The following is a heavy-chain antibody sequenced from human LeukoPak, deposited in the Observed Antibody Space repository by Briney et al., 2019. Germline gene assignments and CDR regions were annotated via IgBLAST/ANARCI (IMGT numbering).Heavy chain of an antibody. D-gene: IGHD1-26*01. CDR3: ARQRRGQSGSYVY. Sequence: SETLSLTCTVSGGSISSYYWSWIRQPPGKGLEWIGYIYYSGSTNYNPSLKSRVTISVDTSKNQFSLKLSSVTAADTAVYYCARQRRGQSGSYVYSGQGTLVTVSS. CDR2: IYYSGST. V-gene: IGHV4-59*08. CDR1: GGSISSYY. J-gene: IGHJ4*02.